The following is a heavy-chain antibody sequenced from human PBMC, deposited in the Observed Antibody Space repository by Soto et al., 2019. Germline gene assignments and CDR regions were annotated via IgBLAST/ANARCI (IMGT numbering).Heavy chain of an antibody. CDR3: AKVAKSGVVVEYFHS. J-gene: IGHJ4*02. CDR1: GFTFANFG. Sequence: WGSLILSCGTSGFTFANFGMGWARQAPGKGLYWVSGIRSGGRRTYQADYLKGRFTLYRDNSKNTLYLQRDSGRGDDTAVYYCAKVAKSGVVVEYFHSWGQGALVPVSS. D-gene: IGHD3-3*01. V-gene: IGHV3-23*01. CDR2: IRSGGRRT.